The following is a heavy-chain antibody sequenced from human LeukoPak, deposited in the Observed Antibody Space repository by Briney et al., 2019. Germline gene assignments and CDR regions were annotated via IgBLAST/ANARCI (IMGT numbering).Heavy chain of an antibody. D-gene: IGHD3-10*01. J-gene: IGHJ6*04. Sequence: PGGSLRLSCAASGFTFSSYEMNWVRQAPGKGLEWVSYISSSGSTIHYADSVKGRFTISRDNAKNSLYLQMNSLRAEDTAVYYCARESITMVRGVTPYYYYYGMDVWGKGTTVTVSS. CDR2: ISSSGSTI. CDR1: GFTFSSYE. CDR3: ARESITMVRGVTPYYYYYGMDV. V-gene: IGHV3-48*03.